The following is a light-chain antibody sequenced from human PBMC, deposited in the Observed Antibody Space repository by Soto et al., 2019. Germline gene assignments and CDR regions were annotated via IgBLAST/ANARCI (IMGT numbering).Light chain of an antibody. J-gene: IGKJ4*01. CDR2: AAT. V-gene: IGKV1-39*01. CDR1: QSISSY. CDR3: QQSYSIPLT. Sequence: DIQMTQSPSSLSASVGDRVTITCRASQSISSYLNWYQQTPGKAPKLVIYAATNLQSGVPSRFSGSGSGTDFTLTISSLQPEDIATYYCQQSYSIPLTFGGGTKVEIK.